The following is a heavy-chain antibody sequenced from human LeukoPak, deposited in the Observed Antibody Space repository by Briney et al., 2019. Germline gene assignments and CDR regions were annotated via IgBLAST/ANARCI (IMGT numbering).Heavy chain of an antibody. Sequence: SSETLSLTCTVSGGSISSYYWSWIRQPPGKGLEWIGYIYNSGSTNYNPSLNSRVTISVDTSKNQFSLKVSSVTAADTAVYYCARGYCSGGSCYSSPSDWGQGTQVTVSS. CDR2: IYNSGST. D-gene: IGHD2-15*01. J-gene: IGHJ4*02. CDR3: ARGYCSGGSCYSSPSD. V-gene: IGHV4-59*01. CDR1: GGSISSYY.